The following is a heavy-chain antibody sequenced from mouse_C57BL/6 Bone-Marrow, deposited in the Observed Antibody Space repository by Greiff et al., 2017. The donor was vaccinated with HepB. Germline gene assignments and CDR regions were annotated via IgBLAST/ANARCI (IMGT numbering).Heavy chain of an antibody. CDR3: ARGITTVAYYFDY. V-gene: IGHV1-18*01. J-gene: IGHJ2*01. Sequence: EVKLMESGPELVKPGASVKIPCKASGYTFTDYNMDWVKQSHGKSLEWIGDINPNNGGTIYNQKFKGKATLTVDKSSSTAYMELRSLTSEDTAVYYCARGITTVAYYFDYWGQGTTLTVSS. CDR1: GYTFTDYN. CDR2: INPNNGGT. D-gene: IGHD1-1*01.